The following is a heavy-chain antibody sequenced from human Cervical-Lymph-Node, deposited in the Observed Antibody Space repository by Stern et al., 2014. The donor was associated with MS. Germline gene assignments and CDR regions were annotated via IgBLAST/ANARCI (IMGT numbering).Heavy chain of an antibody. CDR2: ISSSDSTI. D-gene: IGHD3-22*01. J-gene: IGHJ4*02. CDR1: GFTFSHYY. CDR3: ARGVEGMIVSAVAPNLAPFDF. V-gene: IGHV3-11*01. Sequence: VQLVESGGGLVKPGGSLRLSCAASGFTFSHYYMSWIRQAPGKGLEWLSYISSSDSTIYYADSVKGRFTISRDNAKNSLFLQMNSLRVEDTAVYYCARGVEGMIVSAVAPNLAPFDFWGQGTLVTVSS.